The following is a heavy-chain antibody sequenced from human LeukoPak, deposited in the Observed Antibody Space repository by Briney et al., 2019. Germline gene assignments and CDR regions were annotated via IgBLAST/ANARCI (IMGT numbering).Heavy chain of an antibody. D-gene: IGHD6-19*01. V-gene: IGHV1-69*01. CDR3: ARVVAVAAGNWFDP. Sequence: SVKVSCKASGGTFSSYAISWVRQAPGQGLEWMGGIIPIFGSANYAQKFQGRVTITADESTSTAYMELSSLRSEDTAVYYCARVVAVAAGNWFDPWGQGTLVTVSS. CDR1: GGTFSSYA. CDR2: IIPIFGSA. J-gene: IGHJ5*02.